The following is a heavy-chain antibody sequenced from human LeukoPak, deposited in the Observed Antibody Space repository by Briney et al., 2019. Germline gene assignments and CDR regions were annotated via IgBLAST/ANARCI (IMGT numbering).Heavy chain of an antibody. Sequence: GGSLRLSCAASGITFGNYWMSWVRQAPGKGLEWVANIKQDGSEKYYVDSVKGRFTISRDNAKNSLYLQMNNLRAEDTAVYYCARVHSHGGYPWGQGTLVTVSS. CDR1: GITFGNYW. V-gene: IGHV3-7*01. CDR3: ARVHSHGGYP. D-gene: IGHD3-16*01. J-gene: IGHJ5*02. CDR2: IKQDGSEK.